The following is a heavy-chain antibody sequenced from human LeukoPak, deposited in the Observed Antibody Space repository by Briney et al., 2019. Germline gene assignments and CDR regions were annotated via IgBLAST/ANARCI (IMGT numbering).Heavy chain of an antibody. V-gene: IGHV3-30*02. Sequence: PGGSLRLSSAASGFTFSSYGMHWVRQAPGKGLEWVAFIRYDGSNKYYADSVKGRFTISRDNSKNTLYLQMNSLRAEDTAVYYCARDVKDSSGYYYRWTGDWGQGTLVTVSS. CDR1: GFTFSSYG. D-gene: IGHD3-22*01. CDR3: ARDVKDSSGYYYRWTGD. J-gene: IGHJ4*02. CDR2: IRYDGSNK.